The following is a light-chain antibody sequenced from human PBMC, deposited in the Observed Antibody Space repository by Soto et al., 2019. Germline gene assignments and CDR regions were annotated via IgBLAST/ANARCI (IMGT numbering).Light chain of an antibody. CDR1: QSVSSN. Sequence: IVLTQSPGTLSLSPGERATLSCRAGQSVSSNYLAWYQQKPGQAPRLLIYAASTRATGIPSRFSGSGSGTEFTLTISSLQSEDFAVYYCQQYNHWPRTFGRGTKVDIK. CDR3: QQYNHWPRT. V-gene: IGKV3-15*01. J-gene: IGKJ1*01. CDR2: AAS.